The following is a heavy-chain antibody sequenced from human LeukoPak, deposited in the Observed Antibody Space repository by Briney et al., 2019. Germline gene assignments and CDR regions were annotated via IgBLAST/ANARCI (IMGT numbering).Heavy chain of an antibody. J-gene: IGHJ3*01. CDR2: IYYSGST. V-gene: IGHV4-59*08. Sequence: PSESLSLTCTVSGVSIGSDYWSWIRQPPGKGLEWIGYIYYSGSTTYNPSLKSRFIISVDTSKNQFSLRLSSVTAADAAVEYCAIRRIVGHAFDFWGQGTMVTVSS. CDR3: AIRRIVGHAFDF. CDR1: GVSIGSDY. D-gene: IGHD3-22*01.